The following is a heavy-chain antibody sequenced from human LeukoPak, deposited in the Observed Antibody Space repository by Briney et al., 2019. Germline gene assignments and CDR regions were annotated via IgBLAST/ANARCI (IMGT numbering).Heavy chain of an antibody. CDR1: GFTFSSFA. CDR3: AKDSLADSGSFPSIY. Sequence: SLRLSCAASGFTFSSFAMHWVRRAPGKGLEWVAVISYDGSNKYYADSVKGRFTISRDNSKNTLYLQMNSLRAEDTAMYYCAKDSLADSGSFPSIYWGQGTLVTVSS. CDR2: ISYDGSNK. V-gene: IGHV3-30*18. J-gene: IGHJ4*02. D-gene: IGHD1-26*01.